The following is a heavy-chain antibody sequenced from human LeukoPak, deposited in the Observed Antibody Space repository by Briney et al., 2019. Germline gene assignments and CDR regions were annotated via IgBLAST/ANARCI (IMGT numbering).Heavy chain of an antibody. CDR2: ISGSGGST. J-gene: IGHJ4*02. D-gene: IGHD5-18*01. CDR1: GFTFSSYA. Sequence: GGSLRLSCAASGFTFSSYAMSWVRQAPGKGLEWVSAISGSGGSTYYADSVKGRFTISRDNSKNTLYLQMNSLRAEDTAVYYCARGGYSYGHFDYWGQGTLVTVSS. V-gene: IGHV3-23*01. CDR3: ARGGYSYGHFDY.